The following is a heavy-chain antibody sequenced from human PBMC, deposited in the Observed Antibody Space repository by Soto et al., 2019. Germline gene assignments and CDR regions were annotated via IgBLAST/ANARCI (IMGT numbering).Heavy chain of an antibody. Sequence: EVQLVESGGGLIQPGGSLRLSCAASGFTVNSDYMNWIRQTPGKGLEWVAFIYNGESTHYADSVKGRFTISSDRSTNTLYLQMNSLRIEDTAGYYYSSYWRGLGKLSLFEYWGQGTLVTFSS. V-gene: IGHV3-53*01. CDR1: GFTVNSDY. J-gene: IGHJ4*02. CDR2: IYNGEST. D-gene: IGHD3-16*01. CDR3: SSYWRGLGKLSLFEY.